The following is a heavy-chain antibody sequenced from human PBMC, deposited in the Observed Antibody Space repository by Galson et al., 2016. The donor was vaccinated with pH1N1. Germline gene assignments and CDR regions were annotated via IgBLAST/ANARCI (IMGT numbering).Heavy chain of an antibody. J-gene: IGHJ4*02. CDR1: GYSFTDYY. Sequence: SCKASGYSFTDYYVHWIRQAPGQGLEWMAIIKPTGGDTTYAQNFQGRVFVTRDTSTSTVYMEVTSLRSEDPAVYYCARAPYSNYHYYYFDFWGQGTLVTVSS. CDR3: ARAPYSNYHYYYFDF. V-gene: IGHV1-46*01. D-gene: IGHD4-11*01. CDR2: IKPTGGDT.